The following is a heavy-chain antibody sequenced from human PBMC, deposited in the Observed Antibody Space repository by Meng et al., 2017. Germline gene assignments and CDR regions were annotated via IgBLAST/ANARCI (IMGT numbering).Heavy chain of an antibody. D-gene: IGHD3-22*01. CDR3: ARGSYYDSSGYYSVNY. V-gene: IGHV3-30*01. CDR1: GFTFSSYA. CDR2: ISYDGSNK. Sequence: QVELVESGGAVVQPGRSLGCSCAASGFTFSSYAMHWVRQAPGKGLEWVAVISYDGSNKYYADSVKGRFTISRDNSKNTLYLQMNSLRAEDTAVYYCARGSYYDSSGYYSVNYWGQGTLVTVSS. J-gene: IGHJ4*02.